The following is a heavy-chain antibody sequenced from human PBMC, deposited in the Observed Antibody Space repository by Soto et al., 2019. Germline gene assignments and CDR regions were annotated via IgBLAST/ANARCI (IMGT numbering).Heavy chain of an antibody. Sequence: GASVKVSCKVSGYTLTELSMHWVRQAPGKGLEWMGGFDPEDGEIIYAQKFQGRVTMTEDTSTDTAYMELSSLRSEDTAVYYCATGGFDSSGYPIDGMDVWGQGTTVTVSS. J-gene: IGHJ6*02. CDR1: GYTLTELS. D-gene: IGHD3-22*01. CDR2: FDPEDGEI. CDR3: ATGGFDSSGYPIDGMDV. V-gene: IGHV1-24*01.